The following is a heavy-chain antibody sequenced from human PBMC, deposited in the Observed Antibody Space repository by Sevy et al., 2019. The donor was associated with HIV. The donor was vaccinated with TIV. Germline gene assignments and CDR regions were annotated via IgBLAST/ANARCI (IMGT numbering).Heavy chain of an antibody. CDR3: ARDLPAGYYDSSGYYDY. Sequence: GGSLRLSCAASGFTVSSNYMSWVRQAPGKGLEWGSVIYSGGSTYYADSLKGRFTISRDNSKNTLYLQMNSLRAEDTAVYYCARDLPAGYYDSSGYYDYWGQGTLVTVSS. J-gene: IGHJ4*02. V-gene: IGHV3-53*01. CDR2: IYSGGST. CDR1: GFTVSSNY. D-gene: IGHD3-22*01.